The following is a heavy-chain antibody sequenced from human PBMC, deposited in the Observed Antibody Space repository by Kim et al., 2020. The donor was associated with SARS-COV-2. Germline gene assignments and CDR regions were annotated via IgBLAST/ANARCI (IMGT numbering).Heavy chain of an antibody. V-gene: IGHV1-3*01. Sequence: ASVKVSCKASGYTFTSYAMHWVRQAPGQRLEWMGWINAGNGNTKYSQKFQGRVTITRDTSASTAYMELSSLRSEDTAVYYCARSTPQSIAARRGGFWFDPWGQGTLVTVSS. D-gene: IGHD6-6*01. CDR2: INAGNGNT. CDR3: ARSTPQSIAARRGGFWFDP. J-gene: IGHJ5*02. CDR1: GYTFTSYA.